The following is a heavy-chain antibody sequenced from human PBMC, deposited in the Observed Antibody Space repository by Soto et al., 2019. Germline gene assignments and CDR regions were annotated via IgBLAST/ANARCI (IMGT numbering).Heavy chain of an antibody. D-gene: IGHD6-19*01. CDR2: ISSGRPDI. CDR3: ARDHLGIAAGDFDL. V-gene: IGHV3-21*01. J-gene: IGHJ4*02. Sequence: GGSLRLSCAASGFSFDTYNMNWVRQAPGKGLEWVSSISSGRPDIFYADSVRGRFTISRDGAKKPLFLQMNSLRADDTAVYYCARDHLGIAAGDFDLWGQGTLVTVPQ. CDR1: GFSFDTYN.